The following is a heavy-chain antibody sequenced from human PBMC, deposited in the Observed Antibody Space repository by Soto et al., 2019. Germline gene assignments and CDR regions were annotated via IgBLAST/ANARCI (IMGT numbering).Heavy chain of an antibody. CDR1: GFTFSSYA. CDR3: AKDRGAARPLSPHRWFDP. J-gene: IGHJ5*02. Sequence: EVQLLESGGGLVQPGGSLRLCCAASGFTFSSYAMSWVRQAPGKGLEWVSAISGSGGSTYYADSVKGRFTISRDNSKNTLYLQMNSLRAEDTAVYYCAKDRGAARPLSPHRWFDPWGQGTLVTVSS. D-gene: IGHD6-6*01. CDR2: ISGSGGST. V-gene: IGHV3-23*01.